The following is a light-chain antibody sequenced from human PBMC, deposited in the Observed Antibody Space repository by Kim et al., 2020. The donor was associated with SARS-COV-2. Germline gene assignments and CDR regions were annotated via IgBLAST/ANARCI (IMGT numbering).Light chain of an antibody. V-gene: IGLV2-14*03. CDR1: SSDVGGYNY. Sequence: SALTQPASVSGSPGQSITISCTGTSSDVGGYNYVSWYQQHPGKAPKFMIYDVSNRPSGVSNRFSGSKSGNTASLTISGLQAEDEADYYCSSYTSSSTRVFGTGTKVTVL. CDR3: SSYTSSSTRV. J-gene: IGLJ1*01. CDR2: DVS.